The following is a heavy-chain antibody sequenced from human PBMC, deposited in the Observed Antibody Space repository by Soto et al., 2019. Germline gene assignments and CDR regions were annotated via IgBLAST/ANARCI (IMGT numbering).Heavy chain of an antibody. V-gene: IGHV4-34*01. CDR1: GGSFSGYY. J-gene: IGHJ4*02. CDR2: INHSGST. D-gene: IGHD5-12*01. Sequence: SETLSLTCAVYGGSFSGYYWSWIRQPPGKGLEWIGEINHSGSTNYNPSLKSRVTISVDTSKNQFSLKLSSVTAADTAVYYCARMGGYDDIDYWGQGTLVTVSS. CDR3: ARMGGYDDIDY.